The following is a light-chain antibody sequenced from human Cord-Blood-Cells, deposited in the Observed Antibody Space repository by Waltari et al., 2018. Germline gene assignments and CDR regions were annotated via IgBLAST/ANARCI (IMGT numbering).Light chain of an antibody. CDR1: SSDVGGYNY. J-gene: IGLJ3*02. Sequence: QSALTQPASVSGSPGQSITISCTGTSSDVGGYNYVSWYQQHPGKAPTIMIYAVSKRPSGVSNRFSGSKSGNTASLTISGLQAEDEADYYCSSYTSSSTRVFGGGTKLTVL. CDR3: SSYTSSSTRV. V-gene: IGLV2-14*01. CDR2: AVS.